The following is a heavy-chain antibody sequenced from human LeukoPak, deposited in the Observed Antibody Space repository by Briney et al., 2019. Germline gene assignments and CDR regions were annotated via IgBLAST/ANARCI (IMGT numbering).Heavy chain of an antibody. CDR2: IYYSGST. Sequence: SETLSLTCTVSGSSISSSSYYWGWIRQPPGKGLEWIGGIYYSGSTYYNPSLKSRVTISVDTSKNQFSLKLSSVTAADTAVYYCARDVLRFLEWLLDYWGQGTLVTVSS. CDR3: ARDVLRFLEWLLDY. CDR1: GSSISSSSYY. V-gene: IGHV4-39*07. J-gene: IGHJ4*02. D-gene: IGHD3-3*01.